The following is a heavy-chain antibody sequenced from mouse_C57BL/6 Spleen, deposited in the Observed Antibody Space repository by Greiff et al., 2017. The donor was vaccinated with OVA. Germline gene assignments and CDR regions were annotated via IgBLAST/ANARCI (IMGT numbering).Heavy chain of an antibody. Sequence: DVQLVESGGGLVKPGGSLKLSCAASGFTFSSYAMSWVRQTPEKRLEWVATISDGGSYTYYPDNVKGRFTISRDNAKNNLYLQMSHLKSEDTAMYYCARDRTMIRRGFAYWGQGTLVTVSA. CDR3: ARDRTMIRRGFAY. D-gene: IGHD2-4*01. CDR1: GFTFSSYA. V-gene: IGHV5-4*01. CDR2: ISDGGSYT. J-gene: IGHJ3*01.